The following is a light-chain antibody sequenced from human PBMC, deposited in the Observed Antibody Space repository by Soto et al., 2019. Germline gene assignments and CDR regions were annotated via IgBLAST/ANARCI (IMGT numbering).Light chain of an antibody. Sequence: EIVLTQSPATLSLWPLGIGTRGFMASQSVSSYLAWYQQKPGQAPRLLIYDAYNRATGIPPRFSGSGSGTDFTLTISSLQPEDFATYYCQQSYSTVVTFGQGTRLEIK. J-gene: IGKJ5*01. CDR3: QQSYSTVVT. CDR2: DAY. V-gene: IGKV3-11*01. CDR1: QSVSSY.